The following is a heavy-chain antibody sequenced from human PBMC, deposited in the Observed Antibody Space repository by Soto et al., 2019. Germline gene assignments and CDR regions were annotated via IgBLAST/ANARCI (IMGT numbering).Heavy chain of an antibody. J-gene: IGHJ4*02. CDR1: GGSISSYY. D-gene: IGHD6-6*01. Sequence: SETLSLTCTVSGGSISSYYWSWIRQPPGKGLEWIGYIYYSGSTNYNPSLKSRVTISVDTSKNQFSLKLSSVTAADTAVYYCARAPWSSSSSQSYFDYWGQGTLVTVSS. V-gene: IGHV4-59*01. CDR2: IYYSGST. CDR3: ARAPWSSSSSQSYFDY.